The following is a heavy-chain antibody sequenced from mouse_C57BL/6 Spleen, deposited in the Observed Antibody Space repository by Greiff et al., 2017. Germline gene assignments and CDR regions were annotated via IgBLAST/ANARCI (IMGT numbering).Heavy chain of an antibody. V-gene: IGHV1-62-3*01. Sequence: QVQLQQPGAELVKPGASVKLSCKASGYTFTSYWMHWVKQRPGRGLEWSGRIDPNSGGTKYNEKFKSKDTLTVDKPSSTAYMQLSSLTSEDSAVYYCARRESIYGDYWGQGTTLTVSS. CDR2: IDPNSGGT. CDR3: ARRESIYGDY. CDR1: GYTFTSYW. D-gene: IGHD5-1*01. J-gene: IGHJ2*01.